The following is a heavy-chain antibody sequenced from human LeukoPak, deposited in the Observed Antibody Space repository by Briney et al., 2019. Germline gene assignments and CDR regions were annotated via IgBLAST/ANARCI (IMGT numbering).Heavy chain of an antibody. V-gene: IGHV3-49*04. Sequence: GGSLRLSCAASGFTFGDYAMSWVRQAPGKGLEWVGVIRSKAYGGSTEYAAYVKGRFTISRDDSKSIAYLQMNSLKTEDTAVYYCTRAGTYYYGSGWFDPWGQGTLVTVSS. CDR2: IRSKAYGGST. J-gene: IGHJ5*02. CDR1: GFTFGDYA. D-gene: IGHD3-10*01. CDR3: TRAGTYYYGSGWFDP.